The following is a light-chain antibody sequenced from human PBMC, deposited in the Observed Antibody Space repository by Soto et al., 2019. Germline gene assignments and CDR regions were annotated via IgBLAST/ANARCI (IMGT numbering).Light chain of an antibody. J-gene: IGKJ4*01. Sequence: DIVLTQSPGTLSLSPGEGATLSCRASQSVSNNYLAWYQQKPGQTPRLLIYAASNGAPDIPDRFTASGSGTVVTLTISRLETEDFAEYYCKQYGTSRLTFGGGTKLEIK. V-gene: IGKV3-20*01. CDR3: KQYGTSRLT. CDR2: AAS. CDR1: QSVSNNY.